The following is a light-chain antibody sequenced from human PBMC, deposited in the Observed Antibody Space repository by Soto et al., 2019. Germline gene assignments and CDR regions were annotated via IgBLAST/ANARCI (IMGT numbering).Light chain of an antibody. J-gene: IGKJ1*01. CDR1: ESVSSSY. CDR3: QQYGSSRGRT. V-gene: IGKV3-20*01. Sequence: EVVLTQSPGTLSLSRGERATLSCRASESVSSSYLAWYQQKPGQAPRLLIYGASSRATGIPDRFSGSGSGTDFTLTISRLEPEDFAVYYCQQYGSSRGRTFGQGTKVDIK. CDR2: GAS.